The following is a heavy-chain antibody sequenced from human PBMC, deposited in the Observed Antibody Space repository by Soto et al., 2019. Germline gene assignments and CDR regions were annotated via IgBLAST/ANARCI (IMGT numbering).Heavy chain of an antibody. V-gene: IGHV3-74*01. CDR1: GFTLSTYW. CDR2: ISSGGTYT. CDR3: ARTFVDGMAGFGP. Sequence: GGSLRLSCAASGFTLSTYWMHWVRQVPGKGLLWVSRISSGGTYTNYADSVKGQFTISRDSARNTLFLQMNYLTGEDTAVYYCARTFVDGMAGFGPWGQGTLVTVSS. D-gene: IGHD2-15*01. J-gene: IGHJ5*02.